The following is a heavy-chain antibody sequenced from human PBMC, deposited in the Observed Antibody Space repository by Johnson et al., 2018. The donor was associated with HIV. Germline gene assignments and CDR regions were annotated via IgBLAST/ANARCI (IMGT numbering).Heavy chain of an antibody. J-gene: IGHJ3*02. V-gene: IGHV3-33*06. Sequence: QVQLVESGGGVVQPGRSLRLSCAASGFTFSSYGMHWVRQAPGKGLEWVAVIWFDGSNKYYADSVKGLFTISRDNSKNTLYLQMNSLRAEDTAVYYCAKTRSSGWFSDAFDIWGQGTMVTVSS. CDR2: IWFDGSNK. D-gene: IGHD6-19*01. CDR1: GFTFSSYG. CDR3: AKTRSSGWFSDAFDI.